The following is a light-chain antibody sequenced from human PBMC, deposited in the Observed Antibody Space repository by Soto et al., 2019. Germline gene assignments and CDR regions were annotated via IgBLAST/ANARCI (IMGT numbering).Light chain of an antibody. V-gene: IGKV1-5*03. CDR1: QSFSSW. CDR2: KAS. Sequence: DAQMTQFPFTLSASVGDTVRISFRASQSFSSWLAWYQQKPGKAPKLLIYKASSLQSGVPSRFSGSGSGTEFTLTISSLQPDDFAIYYCQQYNNWPAITFGQGTRLEI. J-gene: IGKJ5*01. CDR3: QQYNNWPAIT.